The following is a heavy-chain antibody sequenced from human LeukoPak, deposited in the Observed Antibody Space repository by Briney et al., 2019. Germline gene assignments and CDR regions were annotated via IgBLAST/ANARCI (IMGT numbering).Heavy chain of an antibody. CDR3: ARDRPMVRGVTHPYYYYGMDV. CDR1: GYTFTSYG. D-gene: IGHD3-10*01. V-gene: IGHV1-18*01. CDR2: ISAYNGNT. J-gene: IGHJ6*02. Sequence: EASVKVSCTASGYTFTSYGISWVRQAPGQGLEWMGWISAYNGNTNYAQKLQGRVTMTTDTSTSTAYMELRSLRSDDTAVYYCARDRPMVRGVTHPYYYYGMDVWGQGTTVTVSS.